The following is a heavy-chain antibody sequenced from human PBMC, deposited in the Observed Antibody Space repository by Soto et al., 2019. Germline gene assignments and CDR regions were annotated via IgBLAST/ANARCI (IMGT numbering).Heavy chain of an antibody. V-gene: IGHV3-23*01. CDR1: GFTFSSYA. D-gene: IGHD2-15*01. CDR2: ISGSGGST. CDR3: AKLFSDIVVVVAPRAFDY. J-gene: IGHJ4*02. Sequence: GGSLRLSCAASGFTFSSYAMSWVRQAPGKGLEWVSAISGSGGSTYYADSVKGRFTISRDNSKNTLYLQMNSLRAEDTAVYYCAKLFSDIVVVVAPRAFDYWGQGTLVTVSS.